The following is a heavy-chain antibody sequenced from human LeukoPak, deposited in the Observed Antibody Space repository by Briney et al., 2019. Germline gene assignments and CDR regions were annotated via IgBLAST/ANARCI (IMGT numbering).Heavy chain of an antibody. Sequence: SETLSLTCAVSGYSISSGYYWGWIRQPPGKGLEWIGSIYHSGSTYYNPSLKSRVTRSVDTSKNQFSLKLSSVTAAGTAVYYCARQAEYCSSTSCYRGGYYFDYWGQGTLVTVSS. J-gene: IGHJ4*02. D-gene: IGHD2-2*01. CDR2: IYHSGST. V-gene: IGHV4-38-2*01. CDR3: ARQAEYCSSTSCYRGGYYFDY. CDR1: GYSISSGYY.